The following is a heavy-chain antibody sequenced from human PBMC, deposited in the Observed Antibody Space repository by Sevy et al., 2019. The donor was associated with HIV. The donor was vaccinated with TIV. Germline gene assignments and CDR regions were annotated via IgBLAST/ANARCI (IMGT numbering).Heavy chain of an antibody. Sequence: SETLSLTCTVSGGSISSSSYYWGWIRQPPGKGLEWIGSIYYSGSTYYNPSLKSRVTISVDTSKNQFSLKLSSVTAADTAVYYCARYQSYYYGSGSYRPYDAFDIWGQGTMVTVS. CDR1: GGSISSSSYY. CDR2: IYYSGST. D-gene: IGHD3-10*01. CDR3: ARYQSYYYGSGSYRPYDAFDI. J-gene: IGHJ3*02. V-gene: IGHV4-39*01.